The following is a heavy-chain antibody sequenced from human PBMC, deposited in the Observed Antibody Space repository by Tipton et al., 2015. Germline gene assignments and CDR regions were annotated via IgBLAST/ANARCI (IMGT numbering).Heavy chain of an antibody. D-gene: IGHD3-22*01. J-gene: IGHJ6*02. V-gene: IGHV3-7*03. CDR2: INQGGSEK. CDR1: GFTFSMYW. Sequence: SLRLSCAASGFTFSMYWLSWVRQAPGKGLEWVATINQGGSEKYYVDSVNGRFTISRDNAKNSLSLQMNSLSAEDTGMYYCARDPMSSAYNYNRYYGMDVWGQGTTVTVSS. CDR3: ARDPMSSAYNYNRYYGMDV.